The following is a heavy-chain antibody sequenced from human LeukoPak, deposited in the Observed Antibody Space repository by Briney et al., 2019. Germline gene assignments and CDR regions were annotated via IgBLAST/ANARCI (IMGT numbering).Heavy chain of an antibody. J-gene: IGHJ4*02. V-gene: IGHV3-7*04. Sequence: GGSPRLSCAASGFNFGSYWMNWARQAPGKGLEWVANIRGDGSDKVYVGSVRGRFTISRDNADNSLYLQMNSLSVDDTAVYYCARGLNSAIDFWGQGTLVTVSS. CDR1: GFNFGSYW. CDR3: ARGLNSAIDF. CDR2: IRGDGSDK.